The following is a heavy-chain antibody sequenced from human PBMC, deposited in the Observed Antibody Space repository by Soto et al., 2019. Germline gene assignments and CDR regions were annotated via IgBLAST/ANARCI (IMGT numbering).Heavy chain of an antibody. V-gene: IGHV1-69*13. CDR3: ATPRVTRTDDAFDI. Sequence: SVKVSCKASGGTFSSYAISWVLQAPGQGLELMGGIIPIFGTANYAQKFQGRVTITADESTSTAYMELSSLRSEDTAVYYCATPRVTRTDDAFDIWGQGTMVTVSS. J-gene: IGHJ3*02. D-gene: IGHD4-17*01. CDR1: GGTFSSYA. CDR2: IIPIFGTA.